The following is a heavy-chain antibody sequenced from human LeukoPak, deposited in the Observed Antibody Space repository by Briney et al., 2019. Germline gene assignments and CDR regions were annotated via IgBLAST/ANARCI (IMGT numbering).Heavy chain of an antibody. CDR3: ARARRRLVRGAFHSFDI. Sequence: ASVKVSCKASGYTFTTYYMHWVRQAPGQGLEWMGIINPSASTTSYAQKFQGRVTMSRDMSTTTDYMELSSLRSEDTAAYYSARARRRLVRGAFHSFDIWGEGTRDTVSS. V-gene: IGHV1-46*01. CDR1: GYTFTTYY. J-gene: IGHJ3*02. D-gene: IGHD6-19*01. CDR2: INPSASTT.